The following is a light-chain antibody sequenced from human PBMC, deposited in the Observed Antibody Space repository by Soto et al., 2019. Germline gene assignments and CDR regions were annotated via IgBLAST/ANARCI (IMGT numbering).Light chain of an antibody. Sequence: ENVLTQSPGTLSLSPGERATLSCMSSQSVSSIYLAWYQQKPGQAPRLLIYGASTRATGIPDRFSGSGSGKEFTLTISRLQSEDFAVYYCQPYNNWPPTFGQGTKVDIK. CDR2: GAS. J-gene: IGKJ1*01. V-gene: IGKV3-15*01. CDR1: QSVSSIY. CDR3: QPYNNWPPT.